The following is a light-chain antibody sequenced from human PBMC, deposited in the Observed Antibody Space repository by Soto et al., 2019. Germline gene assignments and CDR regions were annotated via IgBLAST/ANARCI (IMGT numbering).Light chain of an antibody. CDR3: QQCYNTPYT. J-gene: IGKJ2*01. CDR1: QSVLYSSNNKNY. CDR2: WAS. V-gene: IGKV4-1*01. Sequence: DIVMTQSPDSLAVSLCERATINCKSSQSVLYSSNNKNYLAWYQQKPGQPPKLLIYWASTRESGVPDRFSGSGSGTDFTLTISSLQAEDVAVYYCQQCYNTPYTFGQGTKVEIK.